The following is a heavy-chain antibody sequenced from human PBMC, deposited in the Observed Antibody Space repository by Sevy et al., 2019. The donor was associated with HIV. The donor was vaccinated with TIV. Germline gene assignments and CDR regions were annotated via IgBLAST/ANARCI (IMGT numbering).Heavy chain of an antibody. CDR2: ISNSGANT. Sequence: GSLRLSFAASGFTFTNYGMHWVRQAPGKGLEWVSGISNSGANTYYADSLRGRFTISRDNSKNTVYLQLNSLRAEDTAIYYCAKEWNLFSDWYDEFDYWGQGTLVTVSS. CDR1: GFTFTNYG. D-gene: IGHD6-19*01. J-gene: IGHJ4*02. CDR3: AKEWNLFSDWYDEFDY. V-gene: IGHV3-23*01.